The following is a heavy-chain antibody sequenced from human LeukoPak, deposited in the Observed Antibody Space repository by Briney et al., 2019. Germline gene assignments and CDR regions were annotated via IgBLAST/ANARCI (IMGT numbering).Heavy chain of an antibody. CDR1: GASISSSSYY. Sequence: SETLSLTCTVSGASISSSSYYWGWIHQPPGKGLEWIESISYSGSTYYNPFLKSRVTISVDTSKNQFSLKLSSVTAADTAVYYCARDNTAMDSFGYWGQGTLVTVSS. V-gene: IGHV4-39*07. CDR3: ARDNTAMDSFGY. J-gene: IGHJ4*02. CDR2: ISYSGST. D-gene: IGHD5-18*01.